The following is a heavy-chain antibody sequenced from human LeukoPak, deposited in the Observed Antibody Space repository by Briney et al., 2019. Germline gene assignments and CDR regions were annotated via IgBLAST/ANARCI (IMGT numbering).Heavy chain of an antibody. CDR1: GFTFSDYY. CDR3: ARDRGFGFIDY. V-gene: IGHV3-11*06. D-gene: IGHD3-10*01. CDR2: ISSSSSYT. J-gene: IGHJ4*02. Sequence: GGPLRLSCAASGFTFSDYYMSWIRQAPGKGLEWVSYISSSSSYTNYADSVKGRFTISRDNAKNSLYLQMNSLRAEDTAVYYCARDRGFGFIDYWGQGTLVTVSS.